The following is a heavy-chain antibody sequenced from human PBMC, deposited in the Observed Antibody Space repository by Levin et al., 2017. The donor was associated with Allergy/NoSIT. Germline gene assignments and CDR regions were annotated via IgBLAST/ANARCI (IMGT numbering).Heavy chain of an antibody. CDR3: ATGSDSSIWFFDY. CDR1: GFIFSSYG. Sequence: GGSLRLSCAASGFIFSSYGMSWVRQAPGKGLEWVSGISGSGGSTFYADSVKGRFTISRDNSKNTLYLQMNSLRAEDTAIYYCATGSDSSIWFFDYWGQGTLVTVSS. V-gene: IGHV3-23*01. CDR2: ISGSGGST. J-gene: IGHJ4*02. D-gene: IGHD6-13*01.